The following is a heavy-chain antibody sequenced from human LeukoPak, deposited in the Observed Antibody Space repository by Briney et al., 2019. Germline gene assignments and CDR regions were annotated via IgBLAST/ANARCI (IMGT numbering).Heavy chain of an antibody. J-gene: IGHJ4*02. CDR1: GYSISSGYY. CDR2: VYRTGNA. CDR3: AKARGYGSGYFEY. Sequence: PSETLSLTCSVSGYSISSGYYWGWIRQPPGKGLEWIGVVYRTGNAYYNPSLKSRVTISIDTSKNQFSLNLTSVTAADTAVYFCAKARGYGSGYFEYWGQGILSPSPQ. V-gene: IGHV4-38-2*02. D-gene: IGHD3-10*01.